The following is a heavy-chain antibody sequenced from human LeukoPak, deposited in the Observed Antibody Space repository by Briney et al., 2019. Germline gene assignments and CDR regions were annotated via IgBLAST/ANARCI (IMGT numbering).Heavy chain of an antibody. CDR1: GLTFSNFK. Sequence: QSGGSLRLSCAVSGLTFSNFKMNWVRQAPGKGLEWVSYISDSGRTTFYADSVKGRFTISRDNSKNTLYLQMNSLRAEDTAVYYCAGPSLWFGEGLYYMDVWGKGTTVTVSS. CDR3: AGPSLWFGEGLYYMDV. V-gene: IGHV3-48*01. J-gene: IGHJ6*03. CDR2: ISDSGRTT. D-gene: IGHD3-10*01.